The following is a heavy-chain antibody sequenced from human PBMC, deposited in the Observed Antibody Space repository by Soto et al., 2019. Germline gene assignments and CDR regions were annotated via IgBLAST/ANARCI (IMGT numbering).Heavy chain of an antibody. J-gene: IGHJ4*02. CDR1: GFTVSTKY. CDR2: IYSGGST. Sequence: GGSLRLSCAASGFTVSTKYMSWVRQAPGKGLVLVSVIYSGGSTFYAVSVRGRFTISRDISKNTVNLQMNSLRAEDTAVYYCARDPWAADYWGQGTLVTVSS. CDR3: ARDPWAADY. D-gene: IGHD3-16*01. V-gene: IGHV3-66*01.